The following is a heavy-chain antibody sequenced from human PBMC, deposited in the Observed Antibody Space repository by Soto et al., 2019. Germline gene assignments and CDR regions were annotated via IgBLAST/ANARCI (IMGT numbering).Heavy chain of an antibody. CDR3: VKDRIRGTSYFDY. V-gene: IGHV3-30*18. CDR1: GFSFNTYG. J-gene: IGHJ4*02. Sequence: QVQLLESGGGVVQPGRSLRLSCAASGFSFNTYGMHWVRQAPGKGLEWVAVISYNGDKTFYADSVKGRFTISRDNSQSTLYLQMNSLRPEDTAVYYCVKDRIRGTSYFDYWGQGTLVTVSS. D-gene: IGHD6-6*01. CDR2: ISYNGDKT.